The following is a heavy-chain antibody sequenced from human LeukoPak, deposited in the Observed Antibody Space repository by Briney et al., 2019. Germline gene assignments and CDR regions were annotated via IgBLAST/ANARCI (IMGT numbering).Heavy chain of an antibody. Sequence: PGAPLQISCQGSGYPFTSYWIGWARRLPGKGLEWMGIIYPGDSDTTYSPSFQGQVTLSAHKTISTPYLQWRSPTATDPAITSRAIRYSYGFWFDCWGQGTLVTVSS. CDR3: AIRYSYGFWFDC. V-gene: IGHV5-51*01. D-gene: IGHD5-18*01. CDR2: IYPGDSDT. J-gene: IGHJ5*01. CDR1: GYPFTSYW.